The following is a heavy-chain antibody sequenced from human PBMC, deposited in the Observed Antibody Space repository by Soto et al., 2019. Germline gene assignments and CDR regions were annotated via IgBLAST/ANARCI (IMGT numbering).Heavy chain of an antibody. J-gene: IGHJ6*03. Sequence: GGSLRLSCAASGFTFSRYAMSWVRQAPGKGLEWVSVISGSGDTTNYADSVKDRFTISRDNSKNSLYLQMNSLRVEDTAIYYCAKSSSWAHYYYMDVWGKGTTVTVSS. D-gene: IGHD2-2*01. CDR2: ISGSGDTT. CDR1: GFTFSRYA. CDR3: AKSSSWAHYYYMDV. V-gene: IGHV3-23*01.